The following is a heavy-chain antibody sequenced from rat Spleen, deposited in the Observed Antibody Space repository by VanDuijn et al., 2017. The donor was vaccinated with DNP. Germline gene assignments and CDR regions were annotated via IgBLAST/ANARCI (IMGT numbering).Heavy chain of an antibody. J-gene: IGHJ2*01. D-gene: IGHD1-11*01. CDR3: TTDFERGY. V-gene: IGHV5-20*01. CDR2: IIYDGSRT. Sequence: EVQLVESGGGLVQPGGSLKLSCAASGFTFSDYYMAWVRQAPTKGLEWVAIIIYDGSRTYYRDSVKGRFTISRDNAKSILYLQMDSLRSEDTATFYCTTDFERGYWGQGVMVTVSS. CDR1: GFTFSDYY.